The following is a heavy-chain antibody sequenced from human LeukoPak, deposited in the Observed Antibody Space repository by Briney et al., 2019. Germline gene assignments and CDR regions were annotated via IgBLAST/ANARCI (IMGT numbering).Heavy chain of an antibody. CDR2: IYPGDSDT. Sequence: GESLKILCKASGYSFTRYWIGWVRQMPGKGLEWMGIIYPGDSDTRYSPSFQGQVTISDDKSISTAYLQWSSLKASDTAMYYCARHLSAGFRFPDYWGQGTLVTVSS. J-gene: IGHJ4*02. CDR3: ARHLSAGFRFPDY. D-gene: IGHD2/OR15-2a*01. V-gene: IGHV5-51*01. CDR1: GYSFTRYW.